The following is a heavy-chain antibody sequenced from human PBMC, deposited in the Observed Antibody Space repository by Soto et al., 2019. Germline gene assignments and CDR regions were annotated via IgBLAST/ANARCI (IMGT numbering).Heavy chain of an antibody. J-gene: IGHJ6*02. CDR3: AKGDSSSFYYGMDG. Sequence: EVQLVESGGGLVQPGRSLRLSCAASGFTFDDYAMHWVRQAPGKGLEWVSGISWNSGSIGYADSVKGRFTISRDNAKNSLYLPMNSLRAEDTALYHCAKGDSSSFYYGMDGWGQGTTVTVSS. CDR2: ISWNSGSI. CDR1: GFTFDDYA. D-gene: IGHD6-13*01. V-gene: IGHV3-9*01.